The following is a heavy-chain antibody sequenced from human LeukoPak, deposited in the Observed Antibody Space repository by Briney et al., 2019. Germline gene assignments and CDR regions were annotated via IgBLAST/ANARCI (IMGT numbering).Heavy chain of an antibody. CDR2: IWYDGSNK. J-gene: IGHJ4*02. CDR1: GFIFNIYA. CDR3: ARDPPADDGTDDRDY. V-gene: IGHV3-33*01. D-gene: IGHD1-1*01. Sequence: GGSLRLSCAASGFIFNIYAMHWVRQAPGKGLEWVAVIWYDGSNKYYSDSVKGRFTISRDNSKNTLYLQMNSLKAEDTAVYYCARDPPADDGTDDRDYWGQGTLVTVSS.